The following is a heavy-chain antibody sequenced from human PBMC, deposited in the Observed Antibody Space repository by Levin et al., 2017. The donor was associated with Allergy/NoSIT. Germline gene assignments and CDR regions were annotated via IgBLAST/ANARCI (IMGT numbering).Heavy chain of an antibody. CDR3: ARASQPTFYYYYGMDV. V-gene: IGHV3-11*01. CDR2: ISSSGSTI. CDR1: GFTFSDYY. Sequence: GGSLRLSCAASGFTFSDYYMSWIRQAPGKGLEWVSYISSSGSTIYYADSVKGRFTISRDNAKNSLYLQMNSLRAEDTAVYYCARASQPTFYYYYGMDVWGQGTTVTVSS. D-gene: IGHD1-1*01. J-gene: IGHJ6*02.